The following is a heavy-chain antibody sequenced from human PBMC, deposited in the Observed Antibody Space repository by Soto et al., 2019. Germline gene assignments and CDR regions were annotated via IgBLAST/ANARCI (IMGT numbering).Heavy chain of an antibody. CDR3: AKWVEGYVVSSFDS. CDR1: GFIFSDYA. V-gene: IGHV3-23*01. D-gene: IGHD5-12*01. CDR2: ITSSGSST. J-gene: IGHJ4*02. Sequence: EVQLLESGGGGVQPGGSLRLSCAASGFIFSDYAMTWVRQTPGKGLEWVSAITSSGSSTYFADSLKGRITISRDNSKNTLTLQMDSLRVEDTAIYYCAKWVEGYVVSSFDSWGQGALVTVSS.